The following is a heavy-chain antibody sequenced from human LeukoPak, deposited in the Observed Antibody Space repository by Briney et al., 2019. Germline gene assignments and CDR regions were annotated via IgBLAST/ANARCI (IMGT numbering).Heavy chain of an antibody. J-gene: IGHJ4*02. D-gene: IGHD1-26*01. CDR2: IYYSGST. Sequence: PSETLSLTCTVSGGSISSYYWGWIRQPPGKGLEWIGSIYYSGSTYYNPSLKSRVTISVDTSKNQFSLKLSSVTAADTAVYYCARDLGSGSYTGDYWGQGTLVTVSS. V-gene: IGHV4-39*02. CDR3: ARDLGSGSYTGDY. CDR1: GGSISSYY.